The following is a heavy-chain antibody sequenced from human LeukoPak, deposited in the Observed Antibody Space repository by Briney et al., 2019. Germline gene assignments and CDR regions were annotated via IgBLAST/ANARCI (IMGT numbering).Heavy chain of an antibody. V-gene: IGHV3-33*06. J-gene: IGHJ5*02. CDR2: IWYDGSNK. CDR3: AKGHSSGWYQGLDP. Sequence: PGGSPRLSCAVSGFTFSSYGMHWVRQAPGKGLEWVALIWYDGSNKYYADSVKGRFTISRDNSKNTLYLQMNSLRAEDTAVYYCAKGHSSGWYQGLDPWGQGTLVTVSS. D-gene: IGHD6-19*01. CDR1: GFTFSSYG.